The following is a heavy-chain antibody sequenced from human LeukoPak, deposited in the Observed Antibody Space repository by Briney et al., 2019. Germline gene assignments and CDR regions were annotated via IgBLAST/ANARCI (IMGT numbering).Heavy chain of an antibody. D-gene: IGHD1-1*01. CDR1: GFSFSTFG. V-gene: IGHV3-23*01. J-gene: IGHJ5*02. CDR2: INLNGRNT. CDR3: VLGPPDWSDARTDP. Sequence: GGSLRLSCTASGFSFSTFGMTWVRHTPEKGLEWVSTINLNGRNTHYTDSVRGRFTISRDNSRNTVFLQMDNLGAEDTAVYYCVLGPPDWSDARTDPWGQGTRVTVSS.